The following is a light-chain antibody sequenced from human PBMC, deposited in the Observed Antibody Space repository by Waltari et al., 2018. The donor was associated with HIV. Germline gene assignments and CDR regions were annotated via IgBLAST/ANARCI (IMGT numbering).Light chain of an antibody. CDR1: SLRSYY. V-gene: IGLV3-19*01. CDR3: NSRDSSGNLWV. J-gene: IGLJ3*02. Sequence: SSELTQDPAVSVALGQTVRITCQGDSLRSYYASWYKQKSGRAPVLVIYGKNNRPSGIPDRFSGSNSGNTSSLTITGAQAEDECDYYCNSRDSSGNLWVFGGGTKLTVL. CDR2: GKN.